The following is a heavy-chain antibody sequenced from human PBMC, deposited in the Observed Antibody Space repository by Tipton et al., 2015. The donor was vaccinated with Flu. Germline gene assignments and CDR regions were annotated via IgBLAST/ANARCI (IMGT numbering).Heavy chain of an antibody. J-gene: IGHJ3*02. CDR3: ARGYYDSSGYYLDAFDI. CDR1: GYSITSGYS. D-gene: IGHD3-22*01. V-gene: IGHV4-38-2*01. Sequence: TLSLTCAVSGYSITSGYSWGRIRQPPGKGLEWIGTFYHSGSYYYNPSLKSRVTISVDTSKNQFALKLSSVTAADTAVYYCARGYYDSSGYYLDAFDIWGQGTMVTVSS. CDR2: FYHSGSY.